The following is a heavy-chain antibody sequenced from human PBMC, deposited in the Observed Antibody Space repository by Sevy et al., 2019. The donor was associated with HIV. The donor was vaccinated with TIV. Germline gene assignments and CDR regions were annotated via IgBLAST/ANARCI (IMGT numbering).Heavy chain of an antibody. CDR3: AREGCTKPHDY. V-gene: IGHV3-23*01. CDR1: GFTFSKYS. J-gene: IGHJ4*02. Sequence: GGSQRLSCAASGFTFSKYSMSWVRQPPGKGLEWVSTLSFGCGEINYADSVKGQFTISRDNSKSSVYLQMNNLRPEDTAVYYCAREGCTKPHDYWGQGTLVTVSS. CDR2: LSFGCGEI. D-gene: IGHD2-8*01.